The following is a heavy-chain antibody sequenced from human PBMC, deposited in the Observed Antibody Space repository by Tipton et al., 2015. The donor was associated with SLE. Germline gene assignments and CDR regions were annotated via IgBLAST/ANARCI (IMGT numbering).Heavy chain of an antibody. V-gene: IGHV4-34*01. CDR3: ARFYYGMDV. CDR1: GGSFSGYY. Sequence: GLVKPSETLSLTCAVYGGSFSGYYWSWIRQPPGKGLEWIAEINHSGSTNYNPSLKSRVTISVDTSKNQFSLKLSSVTAADTAVYYCARFYYGMDVWGQGTTVTVSS. CDR2: INHSGST. J-gene: IGHJ6*02.